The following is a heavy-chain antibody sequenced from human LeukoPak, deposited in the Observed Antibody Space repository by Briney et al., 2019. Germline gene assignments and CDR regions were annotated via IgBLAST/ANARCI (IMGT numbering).Heavy chain of an antibody. CDR1: GFTFSSYA. D-gene: IGHD1-26*01. J-gene: IGHJ4*02. Sequence: GGSLRLSCAASGFTFSSYAMSWVRQAPGKGPEWVANIQQDGGERYYVDSVKGRFTISRDNAKNSLYLQMDSLRAEDTAMYYCARDKVVGATYFDYWGQGILVTVSS. CDR2: IQQDGGER. V-gene: IGHV3-7*01. CDR3: ARDKVVGATYFDY.